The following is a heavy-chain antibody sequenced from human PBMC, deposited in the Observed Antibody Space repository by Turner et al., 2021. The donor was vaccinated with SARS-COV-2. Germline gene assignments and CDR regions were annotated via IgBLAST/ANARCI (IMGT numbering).Heavy chain of an antibody. V-gene: IGHV3-66*01. D-gene: IGHD3-10*01. CDR1: GFTVSNNY. CDR3: ARGEIRGVTGDY. J-gene: IGHJ4*02. Sequence: EVQLVQSGGGFVQPGGSLRLSCTASGFTVSNNYMSWVRQGQGKGRGWVSIMYSGSTTKYADSVKGRFTIYRENSKNTLYLQMNSLRAEDTAVYYCARGEIRGVTGDYWGRGTLVTVSS. CDR2: MYSGSTT.